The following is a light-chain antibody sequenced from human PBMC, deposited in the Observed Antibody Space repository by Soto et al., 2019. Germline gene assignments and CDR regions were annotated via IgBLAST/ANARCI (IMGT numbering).Light chain of an antibody. Sequence: QSVLTQPASVSGSPRQSITISCTETSSDVGGYNYVSWYQQHPGKAPKLMIYDVSNRPSGVSNRFSGSKSGNTASLTISGLKAEDEADYYCSSYTSSSTYVFGTGTKVTVL. CDR1: SSDVGGYNY. J-gene: IGLJ1*01. CDR3: SSYTSSSTYV. CDR2: DVS. V-gene: IGLV2-14*01.